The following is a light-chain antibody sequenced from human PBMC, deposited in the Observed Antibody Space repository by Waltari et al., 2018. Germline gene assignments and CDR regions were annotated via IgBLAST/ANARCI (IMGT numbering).Light chain of an antibody. CDR3: TSYTNSGTLGA. V-gene: IGLV2-14*03. CDR2: DVS. J-gene: IGLJ1*01. CDR1: SSDVGDNHF. Sequence: QSALTQPASVSGFLGQSITISCTGTSSDVGDNHFVSWYQQHPGKAPKLVIFDVSRRPSGVSNRFSGSKSGNTASLAISGLQAEDEADYYCTSYTNSGTLGAFGTGTTVTVL.